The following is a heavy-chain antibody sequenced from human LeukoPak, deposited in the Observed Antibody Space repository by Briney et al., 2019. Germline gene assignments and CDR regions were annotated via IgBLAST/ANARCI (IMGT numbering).Heavy chain of an antibody. V-gene: IGHV1-69*13. CDR3: ARAGPGDYPR. CDR2: IIPIFGTA. D-gene: IGHD4-17*01. Sequence: GASVKVSCKASGYTFTSYGISWVRQAPGQGLEWMGGIIPIFGTANYAQKFQGRVTITADESTSTAYMELSSLRSEDTAVYYCARAGPGDYPRWGQGILVTVSS. CDR1: GYTFTSYG. J-gene: IGHJ4*02.